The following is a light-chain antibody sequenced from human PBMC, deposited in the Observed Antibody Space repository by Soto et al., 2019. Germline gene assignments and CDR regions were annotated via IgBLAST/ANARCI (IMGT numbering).Light chain of an antibody. CDR2: AAS. CDR1: QSISSN. J-gene: IGKJ5*01. CDR3: QHYNSYSEA. V-gene: IGKV3-15*01. Sequence: EFVLTQSPDTLSLSPGETATLSCRASQSISSNLAWYQQKPGQAPRLLIYAASTRATGVSARFSGSGSGTDFTLTISSLQPDDFATYYCQHYNSYSEAFGQGTRLEI.